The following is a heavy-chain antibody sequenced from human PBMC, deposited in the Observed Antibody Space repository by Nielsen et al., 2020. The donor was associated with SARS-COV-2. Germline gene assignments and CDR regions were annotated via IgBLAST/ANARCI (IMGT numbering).Heavy chain of an antibody. D-gene: IGHD3-3*01. V-gene: IGHV3-48*04. CDR1: GCTFSSYS. CDR2: ISSSSRTI. J-gene: IGHJ4*02. Sequence: GESLKISCAASGCTFSSYSMNWVRQAPGKGLEWVSYISSSSRTIYYAESVKGRFTISRDNAKNSLYLQMNSLRAEDTAVYYCVRDSSVVIWNGYPVDWGQGTLVTVSS. CDR3: VRDSSVVIWNGYPVD.